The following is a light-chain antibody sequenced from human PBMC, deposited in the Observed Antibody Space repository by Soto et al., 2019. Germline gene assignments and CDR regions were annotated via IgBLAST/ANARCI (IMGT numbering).Light chain of an antibody. CDR3: TSSTSGSLYV. J-gene: IGLJ1*01. Sequence: ALTQAASVSGSPGQSITISCTGTSSDVGGYNYVSWCQQFPGKAPKLLIYNVSNRPSGVSNRFSGSKSGNTASLTISGLQAEDEADYFCTSSTSGSLYVFGTGTKVTVL. CDR2: NVS. V-gene: IGLV2-14*01. CDR1: SSDVGGYNY.